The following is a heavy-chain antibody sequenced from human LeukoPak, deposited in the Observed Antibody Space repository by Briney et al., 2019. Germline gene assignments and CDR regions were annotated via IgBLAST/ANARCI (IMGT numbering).Heavy chain of an antibody. CDR1: GGSFSRYY. D-gene: IGHD2-15*01. J-gene: IGHJ4*02. Sequence: SETLSLTCAVYGGSFSRYYWSWIRQPPGKGLEWIGEINHSGSTNYNPSLKSRVTISVDTSKNQFSLQLSSVTAADTAVYYCATGEGYCSGGSCPYYFDYWGQGTMVTVSS. V-gene: IGHV4-34*01. CDR3: ATGEGYCSGGSCPYYFDY. CDR2: INHSGST.